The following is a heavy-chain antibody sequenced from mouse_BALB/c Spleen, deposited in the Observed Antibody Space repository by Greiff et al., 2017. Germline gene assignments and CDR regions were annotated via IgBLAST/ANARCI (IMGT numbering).Heavy chain of an antibody. J-gene: IGHJ4*01. CDR3: AREVAGLRRRNAMDY. D-gene: IGHD2-2*01. V-gene: IGHV1-14*01. CDR1: GYTFTSYV. Sequence: VQLQQSGPELVKPGASVKMSCKASGYTFTSYVMHWVKQKPGQGLEWIGYINPYNDGTKYNEKFKGKATLTSDKSSSTAYMELSSLTSEDSAVYYCAREVAGLRRRNAMDYWGQGTSVTVSS. CDR2: INPYNDGT.